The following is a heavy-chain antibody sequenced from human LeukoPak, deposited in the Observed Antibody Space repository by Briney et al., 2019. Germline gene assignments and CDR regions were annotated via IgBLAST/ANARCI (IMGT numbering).Heavy chain of an antibody. CDR3: ARDFYDTSGYYYDY. CDR1: GFTLSNNW. CDR2: IKQDGSEK. J-gene: IGHJ4*02. D-gene: IGHD3-22*01. Sequence: QTGGSLRLSCAASGFTLSNNWMGWVRQAPGKGLEWVANIKQDGSEKNYVDSVKGRFTISRDNAKNSLYLQMNSLRAEDTAVYYCARDFYDTSGYYYDYWGQGTLVTVSS. V-gene: IGHV3-7*01.